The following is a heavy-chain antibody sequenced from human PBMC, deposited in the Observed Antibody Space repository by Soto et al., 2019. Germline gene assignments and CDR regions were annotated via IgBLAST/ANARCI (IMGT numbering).Heavy chain of an antibody. Sequence: GGSLRLACAAPGFTISSDWMSWVRQAAGNGLEWVANIKQDGGEKYYVDSVKGAFTISRDNAKNSLYLQMNRLRSEDTAVYYCARVQYYDSSGDQHDAFDIWGQGTMVTVSS. J-gene: IGHJ3*02. V-gene: IGHV3-7*03. CDR3: ARVQYYDSSGDQHDAFDI. CDR1: GFTISSDW. CDR2: IKQDGGEK. D-gene: IGHD3-22*01.